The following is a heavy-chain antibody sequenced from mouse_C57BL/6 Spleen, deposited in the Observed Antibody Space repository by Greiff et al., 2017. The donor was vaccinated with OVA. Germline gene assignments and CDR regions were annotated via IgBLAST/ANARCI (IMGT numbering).Heavy chain of an antibody. J-gene: IGHJ2*01. V-gene: IGHV1-69*01. CDR2: IDPSDSYT. Sequence: VQLQQPGAELVMPGASVKLSCKASGYTFTSYWMPWVKQRPGPGLEWIGEIDPSDSYTNYNQKFKGKSTLTVDKSSSTAYMQLSSLTSEDSAVYYCARRNYKGNYFDYWGQGTTLTVSS. CDR3: ARRNYKGNYFDY. D-gene: IGHD2-12*01. CDR1: GYTFTSYW.